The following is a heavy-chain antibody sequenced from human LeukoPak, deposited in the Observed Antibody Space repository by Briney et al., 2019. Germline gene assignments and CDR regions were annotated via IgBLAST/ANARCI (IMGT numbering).Heavy chain of an antibody. CDR3: AREFMVRGVLGLDY. V-gene: IGHV3-48*03. D-gene: IGHD3-10*01. CDR1: GLTFSSYE. CDR2: ISSSGSTI. J-gene: IGHJ4*02. Sequence: GGSLRLSCAASGLTFSSYEMNWVRQAPGKGLEWDSYISSSGSTIYYADSVRGRFTISRDNAKNSLYLQMNSLRAEDTAVYYCAREFMVRGVLGLDYWGQGTLVTVSS.